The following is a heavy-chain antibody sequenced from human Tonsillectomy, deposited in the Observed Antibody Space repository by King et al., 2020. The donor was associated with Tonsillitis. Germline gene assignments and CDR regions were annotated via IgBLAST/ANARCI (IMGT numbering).Heavy chain of an antibody. CDR3: ARVKKYYYDSSGYPLATFDI. CDR1: EFIFSTYT. J-gene: IGHJ3*02. CDR2: IGSSGGYI. D-gene: IGHD3-22*01. Sequence: VQLVESGGGLVKPGGSLRLSCAASEFIFSTYTMNWVRQAPGKGLEWVSSIGSSGGYIYYADSVKGRFTITRNNAENSLYLQMNSLRAEDTAVYYCARVKKYYYDSSGYPLATFDIWGQGTMVTVAS. V-gene: IGHV3-21*01.